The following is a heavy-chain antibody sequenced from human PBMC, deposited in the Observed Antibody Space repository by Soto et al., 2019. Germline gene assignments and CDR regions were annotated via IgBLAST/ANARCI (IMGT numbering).Heavy chain of an antibody. CDR3: ATGKGFCSGGSCFWY. D-gene: IGHD2-15*01. CDR1: GFTFSDYY. J-gene: IGHJ4*01. V-gene: IGHV3-11*01. CDR2: ISTSGTTI. Sequence: QVQLVESGGGLVKPGGSLRLSCAASGFTFSDYYMSWIRQAPGKGLEWISYISTSGTTIYYADSVKGRFTISRNNAKNSLYLQVNSLRAEGTAIYYCATGKGFCSGGSCFWYWGQGALVTVSS.